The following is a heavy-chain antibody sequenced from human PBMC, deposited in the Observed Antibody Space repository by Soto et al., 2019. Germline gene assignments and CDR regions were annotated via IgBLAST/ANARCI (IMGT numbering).Heavy chain of an antibody. J-gene: IGHJ6*02. CDR2: ISSSSSYI. Sequence: GGSLRLSCAASGFTFSSYSMNWVRQAPGKGLEWVSSISSSSSYIYYADSVKGRFTISRDNAKNSLYLQMNSLRAEDTAVCYCGYLSSYYYGMDVWGQATTVTFCS. CDR1: GFTFSSYS. V-gene: IGHV3-21*01. D-gene: IGHD6-6*01. CDR3: GYLSSYYYGMDV.